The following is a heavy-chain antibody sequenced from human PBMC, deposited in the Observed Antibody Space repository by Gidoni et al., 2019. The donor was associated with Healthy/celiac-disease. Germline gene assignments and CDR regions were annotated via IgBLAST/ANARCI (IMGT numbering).Heavy chain of an antibody. CDR3: ARELDGYSSGWADY. J-gene: IGHJ4*02. V-gene: IGHV3-7*01. Sequence: EVQMVEAGGGLVQPGGARRHAGGAGGFTGRSYWMSRVRQAPGKGRECVANIKPDGSETYYVNSVQGRFTISRDNAKNSLYLQMNSLGAEDTAVYYCARELDGYSSGWADYWGQGTLVTVSS. CDR2: IKPDGSET. D-gene: IGHD6-19*01. CDR1: GFTGRSYW.